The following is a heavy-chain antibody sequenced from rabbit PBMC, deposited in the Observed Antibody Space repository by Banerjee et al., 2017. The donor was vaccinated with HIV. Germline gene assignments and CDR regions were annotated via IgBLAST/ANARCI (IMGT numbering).Heavy chain of an antibody. D-gene: IGHD6-1*01. V-gene: IGHV1S45*01. Sequence: QEQLEESGGDLVQPEGSLTLTCTASGFSFSSSYWICWVRQAPGKGLEWIGCIYTNNSGNTAYANWAKGRFTLSKTSSTTVTLQMTSLTAADTATYFCARPGYTGYVYPSYFNLWGPGTLVTVS. CDR2: IYTNNSGNT. J-gene: IGHJ4*01. CDR1: GFSFSSSYW. CDR3: ARPGYTGYVYPSYFNL.